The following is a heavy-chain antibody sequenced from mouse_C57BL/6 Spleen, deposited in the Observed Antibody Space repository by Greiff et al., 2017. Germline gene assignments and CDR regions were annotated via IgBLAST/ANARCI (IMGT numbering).Heavy chain of an antibody. J-gene: IGHJ1*03. Sequence: EEMLVESGGGLVQPKGSLKLSCAASGFTFNTYAMHWVRPAPGKGLEWVSRIRSKSSNYATYYADSVKDRFTISRDDSQSMLYLRMNNLKSEDTARYYCVRDKSWDGGYFDVWGTGTTVTVSS. V-gene: IGHV10-3*01. CDR1: GFTFNTYA. CDR3: VRDKSWDGGYFDV. D-gene: IGHD4-1*01. CDR2: IRSKSSNYAT.